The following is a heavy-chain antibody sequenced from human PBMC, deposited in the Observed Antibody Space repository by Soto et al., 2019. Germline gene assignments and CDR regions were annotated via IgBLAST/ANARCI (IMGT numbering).Heavy chain of an antibody. CDR3: ARRAGSADVGY. CDR1: GVIFSSYG. Sequence: GGSVGLSCAASGVIFSSYGMQWVRQGPGKGLEWVAVIWYDGSNKYYADSVKGRFTISRDNSKNTLYLQMNSLSAEDTAVYYCARRAGSADVGYWGQGTLVTVSS. D-gene: IGHD6-19*01. V-gene: IGHV3-33*01. J-gene: IGHJ4*02. CDR2: IWYDGSNK.